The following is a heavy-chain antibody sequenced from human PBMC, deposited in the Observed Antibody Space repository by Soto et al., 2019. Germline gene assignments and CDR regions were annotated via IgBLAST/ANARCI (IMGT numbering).Heavy chain of an antibody. J-gene: IGHJ5*02. CDR3: ARHSDCSGGSCYSEYFAVGNWFDP. CDR2: IYYSGST. D-gene: IGHD2-15*01. CDR1: GGSISSGRYY. V-gene: IGHV4-39*01. Sequence: PSETLSLTCTVSGGSISSGRYYWGWIRQPPGKGLEWIGSIYYSGSTYSNPSLKSRVITSVDASKNRFSLRLSSVTAADTAVYYCARHSDCSGGSCYSEYFAVGNWFDPWGQGTLVTVSS.